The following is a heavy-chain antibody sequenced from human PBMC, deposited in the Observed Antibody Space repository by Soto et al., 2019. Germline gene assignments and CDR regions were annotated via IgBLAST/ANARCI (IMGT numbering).Heavy chain of an antibody. CDR2: ISHSGST. CDR3: ARGGLMITFGGVIVASYYYYGMDV. V-gene: IGHV4-34*01. CDR1: GGSFSGYY. Sequence: PSETLSLTCAVYGGSFSGYYWSWIRQPPGKGLEWIGEISHSGSTNYNPSLKSRVTISVDTSKNQFSLKLSSVTAADTAVYYCARGGLMITFGGVIVASYYYYGMDVWGQGTTVTVSS. D-gene: IGHD3-16*02. J-gene: IGHJ6*02.